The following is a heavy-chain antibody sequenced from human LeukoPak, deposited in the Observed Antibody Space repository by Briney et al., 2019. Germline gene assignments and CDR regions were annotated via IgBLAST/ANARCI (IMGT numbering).Heavy chain of an antibody. CDR1: GFTFSNHG. V-gene: IGHV3-48*03. CDR3: ARGFGELRNRITGHSDY. D-gene: IGHD3-10*01. Sequence: GGSLRLSCAASGFTFSNHGMQWVRQAPGKGLEWVSFISSSGTTISYADSVKGRFTISRDDAKNSLYLQMNSLRAEDTAVYYCARGFGELRNRITGHSDYWGQGTLVTVSS. CDR2: ISSSGTTI. J-gene: IGHJ4*02.